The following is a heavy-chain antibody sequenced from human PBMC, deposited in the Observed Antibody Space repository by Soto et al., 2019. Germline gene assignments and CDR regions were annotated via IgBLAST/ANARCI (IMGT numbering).Heavy chain of an antibody. CDR1: GLTVSRNY. D-gene: IGHD3-22*01. V-gene: IGHV3-53*01. Sequence: EQLVESGGGLIQPGGSLRISCAFSGLTVSRNYMSWVRQAPGKGLDWVSVLYSGGSSSYAESVKGRFTISRDSSKNILFLQMNSLRPEATAIYYCAHSSGHHYYFDSWGQGTLVTVSS. J-gene: IGHJ4*02. CDR3: AHSSGHHYYFDS. CDR2: LYSGGSS.